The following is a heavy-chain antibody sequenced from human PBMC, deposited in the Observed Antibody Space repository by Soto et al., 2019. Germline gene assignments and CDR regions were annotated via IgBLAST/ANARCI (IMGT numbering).Heavy chain of an antibody. CDR2: IYYSGST. Sequence: SETLSLTCTVSGGSISSYYWSWIRQPPGKGLEWIGYIYYSGSTNYNPSLKSRVTISVDTSKNQFSLKLSSATAADTAVYYCARGEYCSSTSCIDGFDYWGQGTLVTVSS. J-gene: IGHJ4*02. V-gene: IGHV4-59*01. CDR1: GGSISSYY. CDR3: ARGEYCSSTSCIDGFDY. D-gene: IGHD2-2*01.